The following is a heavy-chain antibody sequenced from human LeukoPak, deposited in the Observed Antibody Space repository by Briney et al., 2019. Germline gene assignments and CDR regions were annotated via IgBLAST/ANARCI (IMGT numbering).Heavy chain of an antibody. CDR2: IYYSGST. J-gene: IGHJ4*02. D-gene: IGHD3-22*01. Sequence: PSQTLSLTCTVSGGSISSGGYSWSWIRQHPGKGLEWIGYIYYSGSTYYNPSLKSRVTISVDTSKNQFSLKLSSVTAADTAVYYCASHYYDSSGDQTDFDYWGQGTLVTVSS. V-gene: IGHV4-31*03. CDR3: ASHYYDSSGDQTDFDY. CDR1: GGSISSGGYS.